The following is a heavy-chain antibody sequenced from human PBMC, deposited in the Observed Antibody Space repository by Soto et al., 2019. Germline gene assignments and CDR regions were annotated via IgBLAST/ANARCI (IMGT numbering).Heavy chain of an antibody. CDR1: GGSITSYY. Sequence: ETLSLTCTVSGGSITSYYWSWIRQPPGKGLEWIAYINHRGSTSYSPSLKGRVTISVDTSKSQLSLKVSSLTAADTAVYYCARRYGSCFDYWGQGTLVTVSS. V-gene: IGHV4-59*08. D-gene: IGHD5-18*01. CDR3: ARRYGSCFDY. J-gene: IGHJ4*02. CDR2: INHRGST.